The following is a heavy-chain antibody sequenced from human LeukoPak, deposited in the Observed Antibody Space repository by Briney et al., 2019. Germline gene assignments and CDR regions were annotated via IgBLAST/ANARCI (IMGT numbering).Heavy chain of an antibody. CDR1: GYSISSGYY. D-gene: IGHD3-10*01. J-gene: IGHJ4*02. V-gene: IGHV4-38-2*02. CDR3: ARNYYGSVPGGY. CDR2: IYHSGRT. Sequence: TSETLSLTCTVSGYSISSGYYWGWIRQPPGKGLEWIGSIYHSGRTFYNPSLKSRVTISVDTSRNQFSLKLNSVTAADTAVYYCARNYYGSVPGGYWGQGTLVTVSS.